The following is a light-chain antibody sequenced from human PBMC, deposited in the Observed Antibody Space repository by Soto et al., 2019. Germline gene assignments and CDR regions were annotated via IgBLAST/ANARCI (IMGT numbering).Light chain of an antibody. Sequence: DIQMTQSPSSLSASVEDRVIITCRASQSISNHLNWYQQKPGKAPKLLIFAASSLQSGVPSRFSGSRSGPDFTLTISSLQPEDFATYYCQLSDSSLTFGQGTRLEIK. CDR3: QLSDSSLT. V-gene: IGKV1-39*01. CDR2: AAS. CDR1: QSISNH. J-gene: IGKJ5*01.